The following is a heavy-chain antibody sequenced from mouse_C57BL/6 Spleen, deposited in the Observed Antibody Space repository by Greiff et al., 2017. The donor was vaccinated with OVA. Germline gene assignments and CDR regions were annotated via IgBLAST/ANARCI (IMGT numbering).Heavy chain of an antibody. Sequence: VQLKQSGPELVKPGASVKISCKASGYSFTGYYMHWVKQSSEKSLEWIGEINPSTGGTSYNQKFKGKATLTVDKSSSTAYMQLKSLTSEDSAVYYCASREGSSLPYAMDYWGQGTSVTVSS. CDR1: GYSFTGYY. CDR3: ASREGSSLPYAMDY. V-gene: IGHV1-43*01. D-gene: IGHD1-1*01. J-gene: IGHJ4*01. CDR2: INPSTGGT.